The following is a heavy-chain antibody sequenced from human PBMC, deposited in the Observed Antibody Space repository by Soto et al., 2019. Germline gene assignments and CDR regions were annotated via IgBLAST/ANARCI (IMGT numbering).Heavy chain of an antibody. V-gene: IGHV6-1*01. CDR1: VDGVSGNSAA. CDR2: TYYRSRWYN. J-gene: IGHJ5*02. D-gene: IGHD3-16*01. Sequence: SQILSLTCAISVDGVSGNSAAWSWIIQSPSRGLEWLGRTYYRSRWYNDYAVSVKSRITVTPDTSKNQFSLHLNSVNPEDTAVYYWAREYRYYVSRDSYLASWGQAAVVSVSS. CDR3: AREYRYYVSRDSYLAS.